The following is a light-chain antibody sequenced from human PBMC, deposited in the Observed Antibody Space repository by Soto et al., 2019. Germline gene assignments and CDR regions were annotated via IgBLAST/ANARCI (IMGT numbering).Light chain of an antibody. CDR3: LSHTSSSTLV. V-gene: IGLV2-14*01. Sequence: QSALTQPASVSGSPGQSITISCTGTSSDVGGYNYVSWYQQHPGRAPKLMIYEVSNRPSGVSNRFSGSKSGNTASLTISGLQAEDEADYYCLSHTSSSTLVFGGGTKLTVL. CDR1: SSDVGGYNY. CDR2: EVS. J-gene: IGLJ2*01.